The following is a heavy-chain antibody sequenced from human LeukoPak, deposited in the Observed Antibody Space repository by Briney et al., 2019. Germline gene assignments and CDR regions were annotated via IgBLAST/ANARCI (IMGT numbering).Heavy chain of an antibody. CDR2: IYWDDDK. CDR1: GFSLSTSGMG. V-gene: IGHV2-5*02. CDR3: THSQLTIPFHY. D-gene: IGHD1-1*01. Sequence: SGPTLVKPTQTLTLTCTFSGFSLSTSGMGVGWIRQPPGKALEWLALIYWDDDKRYSPSLKSRLTITKDTSKNRVVLAMTNMDPVDTATYYCTHSQLTIPFHYWGQGALVTVSS. J-gene: IGHJ4*02.